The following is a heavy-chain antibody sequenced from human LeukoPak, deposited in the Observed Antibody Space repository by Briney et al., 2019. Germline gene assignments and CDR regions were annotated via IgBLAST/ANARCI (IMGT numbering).Heavy chain of an antibody. D-gene: IGHD2-21*02. Sequence: GGSLRLSCAASGFTFSTYGMHWVRQAPGKGLELVAFIRSDGSNKYYADSVKGRFTISRDNSKNTLYLQMNSLRAEDTAVYYCATASVTAYDYWGQGTLVTVSS. CDR1: GFTFSTYG. J-gene: IGHJ4*02. CDR2: IRSDGSNK. V-gene: IGHV3-30*02. CDR3: ATASVTAYDY.